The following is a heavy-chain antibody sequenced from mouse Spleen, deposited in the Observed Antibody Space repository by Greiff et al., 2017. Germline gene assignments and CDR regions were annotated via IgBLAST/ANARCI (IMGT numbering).Heavy chain of an antibody. D-gene: IGHD2-1*01. J-gene: IGHJ3*01. CDR2: IWSDGST. CDR1: GFSLTNYA. CDR3: ARSGNYRLFAY. V-gene: IGHV2-2*01. Sequence: VKLMESGPGLVAPSQSLSITCTVSGFSLTNYAVHWVRQSPGKGLEWLGVIWSDGSTDYSAAFISRLSISKDNSKSQVFFKMNSLQTDDTAIYYCARSGNYRLFAYWGQGTLVTVSA.